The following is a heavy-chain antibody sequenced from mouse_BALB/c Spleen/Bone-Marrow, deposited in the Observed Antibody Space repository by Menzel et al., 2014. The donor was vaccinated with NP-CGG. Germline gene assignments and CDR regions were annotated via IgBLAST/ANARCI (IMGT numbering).Heavy chain of an antibody. CDR2: IDPANGNT. CDR1: GFNIKDTY. CDR3: AVYDYEGFAY. J-gene: IGHJ3*01. D-gene: IGHD2-4*01. V-gene: IGHV14-3*02. Sequence: EVNVVESGAELVKPGASVKLPCTASGFNIKDTYMHWVKQRPEQGLEWIGRIDPANGNTKYDPKFQGKATITADTSSNTAYLQLSSLTSEDTAVYYCAVYDYEGFAYWGQGTLVTVSA.